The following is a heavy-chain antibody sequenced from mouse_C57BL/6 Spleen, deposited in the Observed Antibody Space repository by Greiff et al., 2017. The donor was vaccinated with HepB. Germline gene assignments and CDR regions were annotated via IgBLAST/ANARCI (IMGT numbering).Heavy chain of an antibody. CDR1: GYAFSSSW. CDR2: IYPGDGDT. J-gene: IGHJ2*01. V-gene: IGHV1-82*01. D-gene: IGHD1-1*01. CDR3: ARRGGLTTVVPFDY. Sequence: QVHVKQSGPELVKPGASVKISCKASGYAFSSSWMNWVKQRPGKGLEWIGRIYPGDGDTNYNGKFKGKATLTADKSSSTAYMQLSSLTSEDSAVYFCARRGGLTTVVPFDYWGQGTTLTVSS.